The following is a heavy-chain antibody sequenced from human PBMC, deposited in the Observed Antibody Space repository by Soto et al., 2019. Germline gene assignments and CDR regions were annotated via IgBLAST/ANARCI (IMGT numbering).Heavy chain of an antibody. D-gene: IGHD3-10*01. V-gene: IGHV1-18*04. J-gene: IGHJ6*02. CDR3: ARDGQTTXVRGVRGGSYNYYGMDV. Sequence: QVQLVQSGAEVKKPGASVKVSCKASGYTFTSYGISWVRQAPGQGLEWMGWISTYNGNTNYAQKLQGRVTMTTDTATSTAYMELRSLRSDDTAVYYCARDGQTTXVRGVRGGSYNYYGMDVWGQGTTVTVSS. CDR1: GYTFTSYG. CDR2: ISTYNGNT.